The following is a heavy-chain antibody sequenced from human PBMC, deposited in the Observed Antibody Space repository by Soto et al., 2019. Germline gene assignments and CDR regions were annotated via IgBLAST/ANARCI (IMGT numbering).Heavy chain of an antibody. V-gene: IGHV3-30*18. Sequence: PGGSLRLSCAASGFTFSNYGMHWVRQAPGKGLEWVAVISYDGSTKYYADSVKGRFTISRDNSENTLYLQMNSLRAEDTAVYYCAKERSYHLPIMSEFDYWGQGTLVTVSS. CDR3: AKERSYHLPIMSEFDY. J-gene: IGHJ4*02. CDR2: ISYDGSTK. CDR1: GFTFSNYG. D-gene: IGHD2-2*01.